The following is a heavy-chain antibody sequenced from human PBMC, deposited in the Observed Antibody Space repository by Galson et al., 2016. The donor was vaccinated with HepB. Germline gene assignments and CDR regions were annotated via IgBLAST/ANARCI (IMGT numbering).Heavy chain of an antibody. CDR3: ARALRGSGYYASFHYGMDV. CDR2: ISDSSSYI. Sequence: SLRLSCAASGFTFSTYSMNWVRQAPGKGLEWVSSISDSSSYIYYADPVKGRFTISRDNAKSSLSLQMDSLRAEDTAVYYCARALRGSGYYASFHYGMDVWGQGTTVTVSS. J-gene: IGHJ6*02. V-gene: IGHV3-21*01. D-gene: IGHD3-3*01. CDR1: GFTFSTYS.